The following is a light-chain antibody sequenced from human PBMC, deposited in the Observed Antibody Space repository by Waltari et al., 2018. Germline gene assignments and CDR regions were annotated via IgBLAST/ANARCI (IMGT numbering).Light chain of an antibody. V-gene: IGKV1-39*01. CDR1: QDIRSY. CDR2: AAS. Sequence: MTQSPSSLSASVGDRVTITCRASQDIRSYLIWYQQKPGNAPNLLIYAASSLQSGVPSRFSGSGSGTDFTLSSSSLQPEDFATYYCQQSYSAPWTFGQGTNVEIK. CDR3: QQSYSAPWT. J-gene: IGKJ1*01.